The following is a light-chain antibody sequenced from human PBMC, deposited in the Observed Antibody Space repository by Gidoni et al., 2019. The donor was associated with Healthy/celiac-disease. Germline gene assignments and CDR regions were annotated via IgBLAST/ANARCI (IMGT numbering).Light chain of an antibody. Sequence: QSALTHPASLSLSPGQSITISCTGTSSDVGGYNYVSWYQQHPGKAPKLMIYDVSNRPSGVSNRFAGSKSGNTGYLTIDGLQAEDEADYDCRLYKRSSTVVFGGGTKLTVL. V-gene: IGLV2-14*01. CDR2: DVS. CDR3: RLYKRSSTVV. CDR1: SSDVGGYNY. J-gene: IGLJ2*01.